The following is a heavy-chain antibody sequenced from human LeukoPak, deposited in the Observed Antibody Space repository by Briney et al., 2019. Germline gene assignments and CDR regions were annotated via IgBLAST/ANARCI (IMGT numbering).Heavy chain of an antibody. D-gene: IGHD3-16*02. CDR2: ISAYNGNT. Sequence: GASVKVSCKASGYTFSNYVISWVRQAPGHGLEWMGWISAYNGNTNYAQKLQGRVTMTTDTSTSTAYMELRSLRSDDTAVYYCARAIAGDYNDYWGQGTLVTVSS. CDR1: GYTFSNYV. CDR3: ARAIAGDYNDY. J-gene: IGHJ4*02. V-gene: IGHV1-18*01.